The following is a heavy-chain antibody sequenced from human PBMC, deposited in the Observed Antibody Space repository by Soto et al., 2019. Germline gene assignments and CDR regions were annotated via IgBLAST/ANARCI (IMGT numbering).Heavy chain of an antibody. Sequence: KPSESLSLSCTVSGVSISSSCYCWGWMRQRPGMGLEWVVCIYCSGSSYYNKSLNTRATKNANTTKNQHSLKLSAVNTADTDVYYCATDARDQTFGGVNPFDYWGQGTLVTVSS. CDR3: ATDARDQTFGGVNPFDY. V-gene: IGHV4-39*01. CDR2: IYCSGSS. J-gene: IGHJ4*01. CDR1: GVSISSSCYC. D-gene: IGHD3-16*01.